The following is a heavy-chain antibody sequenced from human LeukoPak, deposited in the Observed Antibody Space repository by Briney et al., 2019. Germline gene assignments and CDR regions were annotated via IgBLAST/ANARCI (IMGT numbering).Heavy chain of an antibody. J-gene: IGHJ4*02. CDR2: ISGGGGST. Sequence: GTSLRLSCAASGFTFSSYAMSWVRQAPGKGLEWVSAISGGGGSTYYAVSVRGRFTISRDNSKNTMYLQMNSLRAEDTAVYYCAPSYNPKGYWGQGTLVTVSS. CDR1: GFTFSSYA. CDR3: APSYNPKGY. V-gene: IGHV3-23*01. D-gene: IGHD1-14*01.